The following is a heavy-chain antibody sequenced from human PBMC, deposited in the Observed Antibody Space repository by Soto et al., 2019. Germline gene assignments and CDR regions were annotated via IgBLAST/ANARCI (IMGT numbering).Heavy chain of an antibody. CDR3: ARGALLLWFGELFPTGNWFDP. D-gene: IGHD3-10*01. J-gene: IGHJ5*02. V-gene: IGHV4-34*01. CDR1: GGSFSGYY. CDR2: INHSGST. Sequence: SETLSLTCAVYGGSFSGYYWSWIRQPPGKGLEWIGEINHSGSTNYNPSLKSRVTISVDTSKNQFSLKLSSVTAADTAVYYCARGALLLWFGELFPTGNWFDPWGQGTLVTVSS.